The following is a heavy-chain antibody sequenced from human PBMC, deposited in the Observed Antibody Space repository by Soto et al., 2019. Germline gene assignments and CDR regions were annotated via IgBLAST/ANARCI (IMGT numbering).Heavy chain of an antibody. J-gene: IGHJ6*02. Sequence: SETLSLTCTVSGGSISSYYWSWIRQPPGKGLEWIGYIYYSGSTNYNPSLKSRVTISVDTSKNQFSLKLSSVTAADTAVYYCARGFSSSYYGMDVWGQGTTVTVSS. CDR2: IYYSGST. CDR1: GGSISSYY. CDR3: ARGFSSSYYGMDV. V-gene: IGHV4-59*01. D-gene: IGHD6-6*01.